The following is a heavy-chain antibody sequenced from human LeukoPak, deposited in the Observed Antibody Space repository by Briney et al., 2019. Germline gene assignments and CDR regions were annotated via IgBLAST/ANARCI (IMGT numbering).Heavy chain of an antibody. D-gene: IGHD5-24*01. CDR1: GDSVSRNNAA. V-gene: IGHV6-1*01. J-gene: IGHJ4*02. CDR2: TYYRSKWYN. CDR3: ARGNEVEMAPRDH. Sequence: SQTLSLTCAISGDSVSRNNAAWNWIRQSPSRGLEWLGRTYYRSKWYNDYAESVKSRITINPDTSKNQFSLKLNSVTAADTAVYYCARGNEVEMAPRDHWGQGTLVTVSS.